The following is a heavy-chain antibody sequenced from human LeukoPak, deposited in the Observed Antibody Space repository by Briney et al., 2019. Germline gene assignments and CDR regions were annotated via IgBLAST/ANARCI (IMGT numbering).Heavy chain of an antibody. CDR1: GYTFTSYG. CDR3: ARGYTATGNWYFDL. CDR2: ISAHNGNT. J-gene: IGHJ2*01. Sequence: ASVKVSCKASGYTFTSYGISWVGQAPGQGLEWMGWISAHNGNTNYAQNLQGRVTMTTDTSTRTAYMELRSLRSDDTALYYCARGYTATGNWYFDLWGRGTLVSVSS. V-gene: IGHV1-18*01. D-gene: IGHD4-17*01.